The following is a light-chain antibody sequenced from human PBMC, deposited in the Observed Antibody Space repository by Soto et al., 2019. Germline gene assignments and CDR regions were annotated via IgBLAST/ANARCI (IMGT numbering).Light chain of an antibody. CDR2: EVT. J-gene: IGLJ3*02. CDR1: SSDVGGYNY. V-gene: IGLV2-14*01. Sequence: QSALTQPASVSGSPGQSIAISCTGTSSDVGGYNYVSWYQQHPGKAPKLIIYEVTNRPSGVSDRFSGSKSGNTASLTISGLQAEDEADYYCISYTNSDIRKVLGGGTQLTVL. CDR3: ISYTNSDIRKV.